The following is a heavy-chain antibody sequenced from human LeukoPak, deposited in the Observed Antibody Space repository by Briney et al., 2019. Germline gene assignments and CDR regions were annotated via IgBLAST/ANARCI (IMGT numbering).Heavy chain of an antibody. CDR2: LYNTETT. V-gene: IGHV4-39*01. D-gene: IGHD3-10*01. J-gene: IGHJ3*02. CDR3: ARALGDYYGRERDAFDI. CDR1: GGSISRSSYY. Sequence: SETLSLTCSVSGGSISRSSYYWGWIRQPPGKGLEWIGSLYNTETTYYNPSLQSRVTISVDTSKNQFSLKLSSVTAADTAVYYCARALGDYYGRERDAFDIWGQGTMVTVSS.